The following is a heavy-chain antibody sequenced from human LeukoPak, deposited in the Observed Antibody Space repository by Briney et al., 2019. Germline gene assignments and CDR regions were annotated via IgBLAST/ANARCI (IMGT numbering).Heavy chain of an antibody. D-gene: IGHD6-13*01. V-gene: IGHV1-18*01. CDR1: GYTFTSYG. J-gene: IGHJ4*02. Sequence: ASVKVSCKASGYTFTSYGISWVRQAPGQGLEWMGWISAYNGNTNYAQKFQGRVTITTDESTSTAYMELSSLRSEDTAVYYCAGSYSSSWAFDYWGQGTLVTVSS. CDR2: ISAYNGNT. CDR3: AGSYSSSWAFDY.